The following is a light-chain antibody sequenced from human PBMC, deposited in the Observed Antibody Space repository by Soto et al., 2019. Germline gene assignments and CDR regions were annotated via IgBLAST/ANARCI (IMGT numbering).Light chain of an antibody. J-gene: IGKJ1*01. CDR3: QQRYSTPRT. CDR1: QRISSF. V-gene: IGKV1-39*01. Sequence: DIQMTQSPSSLSASVGDRVAITCRASQRISSFLNWYQQKPGKAPKVLIYAASTLQSGVPSRFSGSGSGTAFTLTISSLQPQDYATYYCQQRYSTPRTFGQGTKVDIK. CDR2: AAS.